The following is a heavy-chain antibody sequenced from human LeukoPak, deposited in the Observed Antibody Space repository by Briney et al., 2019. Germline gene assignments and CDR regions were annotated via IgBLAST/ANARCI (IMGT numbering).Heavy chain of an antibody. Sequence: GASVKVSCKASGYTFTSYGISWVRQAPGQGLEWMGWISAYNGNTNYAQKLQGRVTVTTDTSTSTAYMELRSLRSDDTAVYYCARDQYCSGGSCHNFDYWGQGTLVTVSS. CDR3: ARDQYCSGGSCHNFDY. V-gene: IGHV1-18*01. D-gene: IGHD2-15*01. CDR1: GYTFTSYG. CDR2: ISAYNGNT. J-gene: IGHJ4*02.